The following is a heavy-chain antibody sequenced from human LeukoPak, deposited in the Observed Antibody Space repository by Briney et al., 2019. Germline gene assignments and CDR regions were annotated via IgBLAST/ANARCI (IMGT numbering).Heavy chain of an antibody. J-gene: IGHJ4*02. D-gene: IGHD6-13*01. CDR2: IYGSGST. V-gene: IGHV4-59*01. CDR1: GGSISSYY. Sequence: PSETLSLTCTVSGGSISSYYGSWIRQPPGKGREWIGYIYGSGSTNYNPSLKSRVTISVDTSKNQFSLKLSSVTAAATAVYYCAKTYSSSWYYFDYWGQGTLVTVSS. CDR3: AKTYSSSWYYFDY.